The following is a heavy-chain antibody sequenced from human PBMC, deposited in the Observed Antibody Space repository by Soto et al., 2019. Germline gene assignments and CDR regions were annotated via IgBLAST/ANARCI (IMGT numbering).Heavy chain of an antibody. V-gene: IGHV3-33*01. Sequence: PGGSLRLSCAASGFTFSSYGMHWVRQAPGKGLEWVAVIWYDGSTIYYADSVKGRFTISRDNAKNSLYLQMNSLRAEDTAVYYCARGFMVRGVPHDAFDIWGQGTMVTVSS. J-gene: IGHJ3*02. CDR3: ARGFMVRGVPHDAFDI. CDR1: GFTFSSYG. D-gene: IGHD3-10*01. CDR2: IWYDGSTI.